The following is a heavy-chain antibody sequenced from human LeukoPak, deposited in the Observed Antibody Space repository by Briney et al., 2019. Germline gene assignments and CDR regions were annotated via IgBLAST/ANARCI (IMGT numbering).Heavy chain of an antibody. Sequence: SETLSLTCTVSGGSISSSSYYWGWIRQPPGKGLEWIGSIYYSGSTYYNPSLKSRVTISVDTSKNQFSLKLSSVTAADTAVYYCARTRIAATYYFDYWGQGTLVTVSS. CDR1: GGSISSSSYY. D-gene: IGHD6-13*01. J-gene: IGHJ4*02. CDR2: IYYSGST. V-gene: IGHV4-39*01. CDR3: ARTRIAATYYFDY.